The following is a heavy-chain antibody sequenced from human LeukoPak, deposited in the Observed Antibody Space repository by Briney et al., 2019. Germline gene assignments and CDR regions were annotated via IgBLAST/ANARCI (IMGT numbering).Heavy chain of an antibody. Sequence: GESLKISCKGSGYSFTSYWIGCVRQMPGKGLEWMGIIYPGDSDTRYGPSFQGQVTISADKSISTAYLQWSSLKASDTAMYYCARALRYFDWSHDYWGQGTLVTVSS. D-gene: IGHD3-9*01. CDR3: ARALRYFDWSHDY. J-gene: IGHJ4*02. V-gene: IGHV5-51*01. CDR1: GYSFTSYW. CDR2: IYPGDSDT.